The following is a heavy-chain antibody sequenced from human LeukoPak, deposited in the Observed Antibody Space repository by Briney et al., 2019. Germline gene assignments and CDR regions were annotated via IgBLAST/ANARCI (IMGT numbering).Heavy chain of an antibody. J-gene: IGHJ4*02. CDR1: GFTFSSYG. CDR3: ARVRSTTRFDY. CDR2: IWYDGSNA. Sequence: PGGSLRLSCAASGFTFSSYGMHWVRRAPGKGLEWVAMIWYDGSNAYYADSVKGRFTISRDNSKNTLFLQMDSLRAEDTAVYYCARVRSTTRFDYWGQGTLVTVSS. V-gene: IGHV3-33*01. D-gene: IGHD1-14*01.